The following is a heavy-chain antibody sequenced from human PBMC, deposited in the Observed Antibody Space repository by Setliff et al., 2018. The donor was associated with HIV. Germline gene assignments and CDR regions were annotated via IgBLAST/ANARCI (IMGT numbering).Heavy chain of an antibody. J-gene: IGHJ4*02. D-gene: IGHD2-15*01. Sequence: GESLKISCQASGYTFTNHWIGWVRQMPGQGLEWMAIIYPGDSDVRYNPSFQGQVTVSVDKSINTAYLQWSSLKASDTATYYCAREHRLCSGERCVLPDYWGQGTLVTVSS. CDR2: IYPGDSDV. CDR1: GYTFTNHW. V-gene: IGHV5-51*01. CDR3: AREHRLCSGERCVLPDY.